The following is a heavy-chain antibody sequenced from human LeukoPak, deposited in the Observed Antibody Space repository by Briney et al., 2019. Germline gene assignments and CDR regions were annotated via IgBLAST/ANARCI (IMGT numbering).Heavy chain of an antibody. Sequence: PGGSLRLSCAASGFTFSSAAMTWVRQAPGKGLEWVSTITGSADATYYADSVKGRFTISRDFSRNTVGLQMNSLRTEDTAIYYCAKGPQLYSGYHPDYWGQGTLVTVSS. D-gene: IGHD5-12*01. CDR1: GFTFSSAA. V-gene: IGHV3-23*01. J-gene: IGHJ4*02. CDR3: AKGPQLYSGYHPDY. CDR2: ITGSADAT.